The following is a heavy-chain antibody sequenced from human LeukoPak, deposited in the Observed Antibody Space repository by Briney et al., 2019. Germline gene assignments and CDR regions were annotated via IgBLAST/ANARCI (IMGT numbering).Heavy chain of an antibody. CDR1: GYTFTSYG. Sequence: AAVTVTCPASGYTFTSYGISRVRQAPAQGLEWMGWISAYNGNTNYAQKLQGRVTMTTDTSTSTAYMELRSLRSDDTAVYYCARSKFRYSSSANWFDPWGQGTLVTVSS. CDR3: ARSKFRYSSSANWFDP. CDR2: ISAYNGNT. V-gene: IGHV1-18*01. D-gene: IGHD6-6*01. J-gene: IGHJ5*02.